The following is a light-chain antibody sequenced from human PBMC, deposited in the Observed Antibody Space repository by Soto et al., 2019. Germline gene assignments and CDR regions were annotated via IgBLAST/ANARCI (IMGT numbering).Light chain of an antibody. J-gene: IGLJ3*02. CDR1: SSNIGAGYD. CDR3: QSYDSSLSGSV. V-gene: IGLV1-40*01. CDR2: TNN. Sequence: SVLTKPPSVSGAPGQRVTISCTGSSSNIGAGYDVHWYQQFPGAAPKLLIYTNNNRPSGVPDRFSGSKSGTSASLAITGLQTEDEADYYCQSYDSSLSGSVFGGGTQLTVL.